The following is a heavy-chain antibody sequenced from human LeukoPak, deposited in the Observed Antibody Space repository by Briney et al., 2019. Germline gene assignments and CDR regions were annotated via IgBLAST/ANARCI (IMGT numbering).Heavy chain of an antibody. J-gene: IGHJ4*02. CDR3: VKARPGLWFGEPPYFDY. Sequence: GGSLRLSCAASGFTFSSYAMSWVRQAPGKGLEWVSAISGSGGSTYYADSVKGRFTISRDNSKNTLYLQMNSLRAEDTAVYYCVKARPGLWFGEPPYFDYWGQGTLVTVSS. D-gene: IGHD3-10*01. V-gene: IGHV3-23*01. CDR2: ISGSGGST. CDR1: GFTFSSYA.